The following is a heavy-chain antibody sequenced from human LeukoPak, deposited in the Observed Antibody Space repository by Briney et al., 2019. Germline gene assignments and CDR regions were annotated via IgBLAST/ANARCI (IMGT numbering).Heavy chain of an antibody. CDR1: GGSISSYY. CDR3: ARTTVYGSGDS. D-gene: IGHD3-10*01. CDR2: VYDSGST. V-gene: IGHV4-59*01. J-gene: IGHJ4*02. Sequence: PSETLSLTCTVSGGSISSYYWSWIRQPPGKGLEWIGYVYDSGSTNYNPSLKSRVTISVDASKNQFSLKLSSVTAADTAVCYCARTTVYGSGDSWGQGTLVTVSS.